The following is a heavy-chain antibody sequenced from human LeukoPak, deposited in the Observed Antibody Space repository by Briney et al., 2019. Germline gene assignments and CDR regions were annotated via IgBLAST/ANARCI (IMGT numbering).Heavy chain of an antibody. CDR1: GFTFSSYA. CDR3: ASSSGWYRGFFDY. J-gene: IGHJ4*02. CDR2: ISFDESNK. Sequence: GGSLRLSCAASGFTFSSYAMSWVRQAPGKGLEWVAVISFDESNKYYGDSVKGRFTISRDNSKNTLYLQMNSLRTEDTGVYYCASSSGWYRGFFDYWGQGTLVTVSS. D-gene: IGHD6-19*01. V-gene: IGHV3-30-3*01.